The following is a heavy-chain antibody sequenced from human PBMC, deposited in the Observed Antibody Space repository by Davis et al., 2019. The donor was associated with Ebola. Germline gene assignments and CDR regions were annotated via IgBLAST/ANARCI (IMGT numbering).Heavy chain of an antibody. CDR2: INNSGST. CDR3: ARGAARYSGYDFTYYYYGMDV. V-gene: IGHV4-34*01. J-gene: IGHJ6*02. D-gene: IGHD5-12*01. CDR1: GGSFSGYY. Sequence: PSETLSLTCAVYGGSFSGYYWSWIRQPPGKGLEWIGEINNSGSTNYNPSLKSRVTISVDTSKNQFSLKLSSVTAADTAVYYCARGAARYSGYDFTYYYYGMDVWGQGTTVTVSS.